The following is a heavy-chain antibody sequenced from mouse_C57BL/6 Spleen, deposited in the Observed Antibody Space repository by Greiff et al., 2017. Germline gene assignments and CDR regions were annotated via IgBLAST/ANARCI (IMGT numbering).Heavy chain of an antibody. CDR2: INPSSGYT. D-gene: IGHD1-1*01. Sequence: VKLVESGAELAKPGASVKLSCKASGYTFTSYWMHWVKQRPGQGLEWIGYINPSSGYTKYNQKFKDKATLTADKSSSTAYMQLSSLTYEDSAVYYCARGDYGSSYVFDYWGQGTTLTVSS. CDR1: GYTFTSYW. V-gene: IGHV1-7*01. J-gene: IGHJ2*01. CDR3: ARGDYGSSYVFDY.